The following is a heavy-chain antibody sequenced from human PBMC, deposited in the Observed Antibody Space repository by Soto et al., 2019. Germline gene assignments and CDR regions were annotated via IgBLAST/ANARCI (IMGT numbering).Heavy chain of an antibody. J-gene: IGHJ6*02. V-gene: IGHV1-69*13. D-gene: IGHD2-2*01. CDR2: IIPIFGTA. CDR1: RDTFSSYA. CDR3: ARDYCSSTSCPAYYYGMVV. Sequence: ASVKVSCKASRDTFSSYAISWERQAPGQGHEWMGRIIPIFGTANYAQKFQGRVTITADESTSTAYMELSSLRSEDTAVYYCARDYCSSTSCPAYYYGMVVCGHGSTVTVSS.